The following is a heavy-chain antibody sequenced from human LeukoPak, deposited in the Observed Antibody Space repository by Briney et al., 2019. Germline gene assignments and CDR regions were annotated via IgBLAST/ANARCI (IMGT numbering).Heavy chain of an antibody. J-gene: IGHJ6*02. CDR1: GFTFSSYS. D-gene: IGHD5-24*01. Sequence: GGSLRLSCAASGFTFSSYSMNWVRQAPGKGLQWVSVIYSGGSTDYADSVKGRFTISRDTSKNTLYLQMNSLRAEDTAVYYCARTRDGFYYYYGMDVWGQGTTVTVSS. V-gene: IGHV3-53*01. CDR2: IYSGGST. CDR3: ARTRDGFYYYYGMDV.